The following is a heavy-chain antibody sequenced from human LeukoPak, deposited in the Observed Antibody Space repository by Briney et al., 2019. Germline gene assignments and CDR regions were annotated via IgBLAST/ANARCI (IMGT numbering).Heavy chain of an antibody. Sequence: PGGSLKLSCAASGFTLSSFAMHWVRQAPGKGLEWVAVISSDGTNKYNADSGKGRFTISRDNSKNTLYLQMNSLRTEDTAVYYCARDGTGRLYLEYWGQGTLVTVSS. CDR3: ARDGTGRLYLEY. CDR2: ISSDGTNK. D-gene: IGHD3/OR15-3a*01. V-gene: IGHV3-30-3*01. CDR1: GFTLSSFA. J-gene: IGHJ4*02.